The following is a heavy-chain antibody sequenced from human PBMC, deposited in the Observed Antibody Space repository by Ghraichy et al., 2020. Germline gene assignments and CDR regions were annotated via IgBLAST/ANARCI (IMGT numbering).Heavy chain of an antibody. V-gene: IGHV3-21*01. CDR3: ARDPGDLCGGDCANPRRYV. CDR1: VFAFNSSA. Sequence: GGSLRLSCAASVFAFNSSAINWVRQTPGKGLEWISYIGGTSSSIYYADSMKGRVTISRDNAKKSVYLQINSLRAEDTAVYYCARDPGDLCGGDCANPRRYVVGQGTLVTVSS. CDR2: IGGTSSSI. J-gene: IGHJ3*01. D-gene: IGHD2-21*02.